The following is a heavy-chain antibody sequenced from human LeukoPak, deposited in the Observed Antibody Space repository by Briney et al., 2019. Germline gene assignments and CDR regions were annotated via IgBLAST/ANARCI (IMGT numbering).Heavy chain of an antibody. CDR2: IHYSGST. V-gene: IGHV4-61*05. J-gene: IGHJ5*02. D-gene: IGHD4-11*01. CDR1: GGSITSSSDY. Sequence: SETLSLTCSVSGGSITSSSDYWGWIRQPPGKGLEWIGYIHYSGSTNYNPSLKSRVTISVDTSKNQFSLKLSSVTAADTAVYYCARTFSIDPWGQGTLVTVSS. CDR3: ARTFSIDP.